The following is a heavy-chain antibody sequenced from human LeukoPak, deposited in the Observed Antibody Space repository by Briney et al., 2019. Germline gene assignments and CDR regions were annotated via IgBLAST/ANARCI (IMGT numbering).Heavy chain of an antibody. V-gene: IGHV1-8*03. Sequence: GASVKVSCKASGGTFSSYAISWVRQAAGQGLEWMGRVHPNSGNTAYAQKFQGRFTITRSTSITTAYMELSSLRSEDTATYYCARGASRSFDYWGQGTLVTVSS. CDR1: GGTFSSYA. CDR2: VHPNSGNT. J-gene: IGHJ4*02. CDR3: ARGASRSFDY. D-gene: IGHD6-6*01.